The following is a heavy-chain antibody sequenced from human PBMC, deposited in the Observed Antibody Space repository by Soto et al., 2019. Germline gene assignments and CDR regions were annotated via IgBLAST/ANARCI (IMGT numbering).Heavy chain of an antibody. CDR3: ARRWDWFDP. Sequence: LGESLKIYCKGSGYSFTSYWIGWVRQMPGKGLEWMGIIYPGDSDTRYSPSFQGQVTISADKAISTAYLQWSSLKPSDTALYYCARRWDWFDPWGQGTLVTVSS. V-gene: IGHV5-51*01. CDR2: IYPGDSDT. J-gene: IGHJ5*02. CDR1: GYSFTSYW.